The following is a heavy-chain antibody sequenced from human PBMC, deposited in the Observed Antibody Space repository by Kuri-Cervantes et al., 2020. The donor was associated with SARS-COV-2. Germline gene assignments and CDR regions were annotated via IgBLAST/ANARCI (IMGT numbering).Heavy chain of an antibody. CDR2: IYYSGST. J-gene: IGHJ5*02. Sequence: GSLRLSCTVSGGSLSLHYWSWIRQPPGKGLEWIGYIYYSGSTNYNPSLKSRVTISVNTSKNQFPLKLSSVTAADTAVYYCARDPNANHNNWFDPWGQGTLVTVSS. D-gene: IGHD4/OR15-4a*01. CDR3: ARDPNANHNNWFDP. V-gene: IGHV4-59*11. CDR1: GGSLSLHY.